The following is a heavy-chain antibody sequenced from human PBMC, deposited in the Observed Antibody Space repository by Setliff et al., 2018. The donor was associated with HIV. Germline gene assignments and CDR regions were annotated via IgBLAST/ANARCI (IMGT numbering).Heavy chain of an antibody. D-gene: IGHD6-13*01. CDR2: IIPILGIA. J-gene: IGHJ4*02. V-gene: IGHV1-69*10. CDR3: ARDLTHGYSRVGKGY. CDR1: GGTFSSYS. Sequence: ASVKVSCKASGGTFSSYSISWVRQAPGQGLEWMGGIIPILGIANYAQKFQGRVTITADKSTSTAYMELSSLRSEDTAVYYCARDLTHGYSRVGKGYWGQGTLVTVSS.